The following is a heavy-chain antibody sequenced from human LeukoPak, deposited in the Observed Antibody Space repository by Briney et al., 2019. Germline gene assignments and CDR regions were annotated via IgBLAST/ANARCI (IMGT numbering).Heavy chain of an antibody. CDR1: GFTFSSYA. V-gene: IGHV3-23*01. Sequence: GGSLRLSCAASGFTFSSYAMSWVRQAPGKGLEWVSAISGSGGSTYYADSVKGRFTISRDNSKNTLYLQMNSLRAEDTAVYYCAAQRSGYYYYFDYWGQGTLVTVSS. CDR2: ISGSGGST. CDR3: AAQRSGYYYYFDY. D-gene: IGHD3-22*01. J-gene: IGHJ4*02.